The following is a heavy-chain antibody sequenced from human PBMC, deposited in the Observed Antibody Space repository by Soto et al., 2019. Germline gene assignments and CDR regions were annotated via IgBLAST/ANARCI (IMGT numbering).Heavy chain of an antibody. CDR1: GFTFRNYC. J-gene: IGHJ4*02. V-gene: IGHV3-7*01. CDR2: INEDGSEE. Sequence: EVKLVASGGGLVQPGGSLRLSCAASGFTFRNYCLGWVRQAPGKGLEWVANINEDGSEEYYVDSVRSRFIISRDNARNSLFLQMNSLRAEDTAIYYCARIEIGSYDYWGQGTLVTVSS. D-gene: IGHD1-26*01. CDR3: ARIEIGSYDY.